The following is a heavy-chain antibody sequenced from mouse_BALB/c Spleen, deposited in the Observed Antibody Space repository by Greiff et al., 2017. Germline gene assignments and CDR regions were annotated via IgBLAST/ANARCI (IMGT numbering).Heavy chain of an antibody. D-gene: IGHD2-4*01. CDR1: GFSLTSYG. V-gene: IGHV2-4-1*01. CDR3: ARDNDFFYFDY. J-gene: IGHJ2*01. CDR2: IWSGGST. Sequence: QVQLKESGPGLVQPSQSLSITCTVSGFSLTSYGVHWVRQSPGKGLEWLGVIWSGGSTDYNSALKSRLSISKDNSKSQVFLKMNSLQTDDTARYYCARDNDFFYFDYWGQGTTLTVSS.